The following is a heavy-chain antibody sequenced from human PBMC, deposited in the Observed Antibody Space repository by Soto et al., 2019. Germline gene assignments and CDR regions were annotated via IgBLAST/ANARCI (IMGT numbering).Heavy chain of an antibody. CDR3: AKGRFGGYCTNSVCYPYYFDY. D-gene: IGHD2-8*01. Sequence: GGSLRLSCAASGFTFSSYAMSWVRQAPGKGLEWVSAISGSGGSTYYADSVKGRFTISRDNSKNTLYLQMNSLRAEDTAIYYCAKGRFGGYCTNSVCYPYYFDYWGQGTLVTVSS. J-gene: IGHJ4*02. CDR2: ISGSGGST. CDR1: GFTFSSYA. V-gene: IGHV3-23*01.